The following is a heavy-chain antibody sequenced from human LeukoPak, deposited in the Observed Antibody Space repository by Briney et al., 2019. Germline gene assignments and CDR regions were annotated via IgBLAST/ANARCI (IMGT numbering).Heavy chain of an antibody. Sequence: GGSLRHSCAASGFTFDYYAMHWVRQAPGKGLEWVSLISWDGGSTYYADSVKGRFTISRDNSKNSLYLQMNSLRAEDTALYYCAKDSHPSQGCYMDVWGKGPTVTVSS. CDR3: AKDSHPSQGCYMDV. J-gene: IGHJ6*03. CDR1: GFTFDYYA. D-gene: IGHD6-19*01. V-gene: IGHV3-43D*04. CDR2: ISWDGGST.